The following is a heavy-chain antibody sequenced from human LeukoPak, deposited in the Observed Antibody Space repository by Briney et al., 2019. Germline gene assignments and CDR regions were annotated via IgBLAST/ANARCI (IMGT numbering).Heavy chain of an antibody. V-gene: IGHV3-20*04. CDR3: ARGRGVFGELLETYYYMDV. J-gene: IGHJ6*03. D-gene: IGHD3-10*02. Sequence: GGSLRLSCAASGFTVSSNYMSWVRQAPGKGLEWVSGISWNSGSIGYADSVKGRFTISRDNAKNSLYLQMNSLRAEDTALYYCARGRGVFGELLETYYYMDVWGKGTTVTVSS. CDR2: ISWNSGSI. CDR1: GFTVSSNY.